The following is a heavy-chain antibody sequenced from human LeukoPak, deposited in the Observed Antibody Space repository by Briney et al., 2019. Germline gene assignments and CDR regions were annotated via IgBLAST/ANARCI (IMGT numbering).Heavy chain of an antibody. J-gene: IGHJ4*02. Sequence: GGSLRLSCAASGFTVSNYNMAWVRQAPGKGLEWVSAIGGSDGGTHYADSVGGRFTISIDNSKNTMYLQMNSLRAEDTAVYFCARESHQWLIHVDSWGQGSLVCVSS. V-gene: IGHV3-23*01. CDR1: GFTVSNYN. CDR2: IGGSDGGT. CDR3: ARESHQWLIHVDS. D-gene: IGHD5-24*01.